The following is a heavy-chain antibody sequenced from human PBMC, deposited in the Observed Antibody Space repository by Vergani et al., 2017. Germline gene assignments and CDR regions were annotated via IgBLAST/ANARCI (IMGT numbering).Heavy chain of an antibody. CDR3: ARGLKLLTISSYXMDV. V-gene: IGHV3-30-3*01. CDR1: GFTFSSYA. D-gene: IGHD4/OR15-4a*01. Sequence: QVQLVESGGGVVQPGRSLRLSCAASGFTFSSYAVHWVRQAPGKGLEWVAVISYDGSNKYYADSVKGRFTISRDNSKNTLYLQMNSLRAEDTAVYYCARGLKLLTISSYXMDVWGKGTTVTVSS. J-gene: IGHJ6*03. CDR2: ISYDGSNK.